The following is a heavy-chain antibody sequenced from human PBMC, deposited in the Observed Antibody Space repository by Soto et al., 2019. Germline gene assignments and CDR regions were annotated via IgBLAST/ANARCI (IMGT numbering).Heavy chain of an antibody. D-gene: IGHD3-10*01. Sequence: ASVKVSCKASGGTFSSYAISWVRQAPGQGLEWMGGIIPIFGTANYAQKFQGRVTITADESMSTAYMELSSLRSEDTAVYYCAREGSHKPKSGYFDYWGQGTLVTVSS. CDR3: AREGSHKPKSGYFDY. CDR2: IIPIFGTA. CDR1: GGTFSSYA. J-gene: IGHJ4*02. V-gene: IGHV1-69*13.